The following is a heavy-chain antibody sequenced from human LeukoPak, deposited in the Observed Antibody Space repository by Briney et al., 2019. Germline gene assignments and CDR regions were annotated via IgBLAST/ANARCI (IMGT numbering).Heavy chain of an antibody. V-gene: IGHV3-7*01. D-gene: IGHD2-15*01. Sequence: PGGSLRLSCVASGLSFSSYWMTWVRQAPGKALEWVANIKEDGSAKSYVDSVKGRFTICRDNGKNSLYLQMDSLRVEDTAVYYCARDYDYFSGHNLDAYDIWGQGTTVTVSS. CDR2: IKEDGSAK. J-gene: IGHJ3*02. CDR1: GLSFSSYW. CDR3: ARDYDYFSGHNLDAYDI.